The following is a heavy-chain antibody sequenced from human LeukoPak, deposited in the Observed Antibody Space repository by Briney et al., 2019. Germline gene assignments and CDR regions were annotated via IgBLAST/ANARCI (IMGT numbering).Heavy chain of an antibody. V-gene: IGHV7-4-1*02. Sequence: ASVKVSCKASGYTFTSYTMNWVRQAPGQGLEWLGWINTNTGNPTYAQGFTGRFVFSLDTSVSTAYLQISSLKAEDTAVYYCAREIVLVSATPFDLWGQGALVTVSS. J-gene: IGHJ4*02. CDR1: GYTFTSYT. CDR2: INTNTGNP. D-gene: IGHD2-15*01. CDR3: AREIVLVSATPFDL.